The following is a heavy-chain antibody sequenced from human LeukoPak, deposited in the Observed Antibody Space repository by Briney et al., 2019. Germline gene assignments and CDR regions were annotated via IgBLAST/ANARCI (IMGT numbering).Heavy chain of an antibody. D-gene: IGHD2-2*02. CDR2: ISGSGGST. CDR3: AKGDIVVVPAAIGYAFDI. Sequence: GGSLRLSCAASGFTFSSYSMNWVRQAPGKGLEWVSAISGSGGSTYYADSVKGRFTISRDNSKNTLYLQMNSLRAEDTAVYYCAKGDIVVVPAAIGYAFDIWGQGTMATVSS. V-gene: IGHV3-23*01. J-gene: IGHJ3*02. CDR1: GFTFSSYS.